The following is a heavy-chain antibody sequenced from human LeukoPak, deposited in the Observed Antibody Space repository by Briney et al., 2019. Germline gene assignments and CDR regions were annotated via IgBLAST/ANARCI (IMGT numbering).Heavy chain of an antibody. CDR2: IYYSGST. V-gene: IGHV4-59*01. D-gene: IGHD2-2*01. CDR3: ARDACSSTSCSRRGYYFDY. Sequence: SETLSLTCTVSGGSISSYYWSWIRQPPGKGLEWIGYIYYSGSTNYNPSLKSRVTISVDTSKNQFSLKLSSVTAADTAVYYCARDACSSTSCSRRGYYFDYWGQGTLVTVSS. J-gene: IGHJ4*02. CDR1: GGSISSYY.